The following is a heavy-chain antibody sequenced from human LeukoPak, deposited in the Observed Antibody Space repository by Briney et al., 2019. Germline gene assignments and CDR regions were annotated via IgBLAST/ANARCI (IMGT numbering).Heavy chain of an antibody. Sequence: SVKVSCKASGFSFTNSAVQWVRQARGQRLEWIGWIVVGSGNTNYAQKFQERVTITRDRSTSTAYLELSSLRSEDTAVYYCARDFHGVVTGNRGPPGDYWGQGTLVTVSS. D-gene: IGHD1-20*01. CDR1: GFSFTNSA. V-gene: IGHV1-58*01. CDR2: IVVGSGNT. J-gene: IGHJ4*02. CDR3: ARDFHGVVTGNRGPPGDY.